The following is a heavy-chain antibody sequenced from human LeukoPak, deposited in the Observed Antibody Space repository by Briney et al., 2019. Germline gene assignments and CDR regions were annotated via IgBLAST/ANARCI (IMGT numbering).Heavy chain of an antibody. V-gene: IGHV3-21*01. Sequence: PGGSLRLSCAASEFTFSTYHMHWVRQAPGKGLEWVSSLSSSSSSFIHYADSVKGRFTISRDNARNSLYLQMNSLRAEDTAVYYCARGTYWSPLDFDYWGQGTLVTVSS. CDR3: ARGTYWSPLDFDY. J-gene: IGHJ4*02. D-gene: IGHD3-10*01. CDR2: LSSSSSSFI. CDR1: EFTFSTYH.